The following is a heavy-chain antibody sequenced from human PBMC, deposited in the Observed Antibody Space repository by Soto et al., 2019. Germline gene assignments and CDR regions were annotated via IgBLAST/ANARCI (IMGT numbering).Heavy chain of an antibody. Sequence: QVQLQQWGAGLLKPSETLSLTCAVYGGSFSGYYWSWIRQPPGKGLEWIGEINHSGSTNYNPSLKSRVTKSVDTSKNQFSLKLSSVTAADTAVYYCARRPRYHPGRGGMDVWGQGTTVTVSS. CDR1: GGSFSGYY. D-gene: IGHD2-15*01. CDR3: ARRPRYHPGRGGMDV. CDR2: INHSGST. V-gene: IGHV4-34*01. J-gene: IGHJ6*02.